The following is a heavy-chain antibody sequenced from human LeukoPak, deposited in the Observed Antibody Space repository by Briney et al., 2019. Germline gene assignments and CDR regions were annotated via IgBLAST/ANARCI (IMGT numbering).Heavy chain of an antibody. D-gene: IGHD2-2*01. CDR1: GYTFTSYG. Sequence: GASVKVSCKASGYTFTSYGISWVRQAPGQGLEWMGWISAYNGNTNYAQKLQGRVTMTTDTSTSTAYMELRSLRSEDTAVYYCASLVVPAAMQGPFDYWGQGTLVTVSS. CDR2: ISAYNGNT. J-gene: IGHJ4*02. V-gene: IGHV1-18*01. CDR3: ASLVVPAAMQGPFDY.